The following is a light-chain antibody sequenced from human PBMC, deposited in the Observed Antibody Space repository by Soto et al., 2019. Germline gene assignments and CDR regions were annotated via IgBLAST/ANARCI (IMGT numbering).Light chain of an antibody. CDR2: DVS. V-gene: IGLV2-14*01. J-gene: IGLJ1*01. CDR1: SSDVGGYNY. CDR3: SSYTSSSTLYV. Sequence: QSALTQPASVSGSPGQSSTISCTGTSSDVGGYNYVSWYQQHPGKAPKLMIYDVSNRPSGVSNRFSGSKSGNTASLTISGLQAEHEADYYCSSYTSSSTLYVFGTGTKLTVL.